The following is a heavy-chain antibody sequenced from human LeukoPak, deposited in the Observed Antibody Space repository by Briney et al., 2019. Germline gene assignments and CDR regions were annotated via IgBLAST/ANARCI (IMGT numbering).Heavy chain of an antibody. V-gene: IGHV3-23*01. CDR3: ARGRGYCSSTSCYVFDY. D-gene: IGHD2-2*01. Sequence: GGSLRLSCAASGFTFSNFAMYWVRQAPGKGLEWVSAISGSGGSTYYADSVKGRFTISRDNSKNTLYLQMNSLRAEDTAVYYCARGRGYCSSTSCYVFDYWGQGTLVTVSS. CDR2: ISGSGGST. J-gene: IGHJ4*02. CDR1: GFTFSNFA.